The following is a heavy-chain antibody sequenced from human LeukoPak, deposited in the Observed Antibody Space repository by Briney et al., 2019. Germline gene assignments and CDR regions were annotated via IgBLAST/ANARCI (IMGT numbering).Heavy chain of an antibody. D-gene: IGHD3-16*01. Sequence: GGSLRLSCAASGFTFSSSAMSWVRQAPGKGLEWVSSISGSGSGGSTYYADSVKGRFTISRDNAKNTLYLQMNSLRGEDTGVYYCARDFLHLGGWGQGTLVTVSS. V-gene: IGHV3-23*01. CDR3: ARDFLHLGG. CDR2: ISGSGSGGST. CDR1: GFTFSSSA. J-gene: IGHJ3*01.